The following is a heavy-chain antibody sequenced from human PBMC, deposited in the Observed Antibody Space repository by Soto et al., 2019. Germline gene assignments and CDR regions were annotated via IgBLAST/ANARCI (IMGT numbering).Heavy chain of an antibody. CDR1: GFTFSSYA. Sequence: PGGSLRLSCAASGFTFSSYAMHWVRQAPGKGLEWVAVISYDGSNKYYADSVKGRFTISRDNSKNTLYPQMNSLRAEDTAVYYCAREFADLVRFLEWIPGGYYYYGMDVWGQGTTVTVSS. CDR2: ISYDGSNK. J-gene: IGHJ6*02. CDR3: AREFADLVRFLEWIPGGYYYYGMDV. D-gene: IGHD3-3*01. V-gene: IGHV3-30-3*01.